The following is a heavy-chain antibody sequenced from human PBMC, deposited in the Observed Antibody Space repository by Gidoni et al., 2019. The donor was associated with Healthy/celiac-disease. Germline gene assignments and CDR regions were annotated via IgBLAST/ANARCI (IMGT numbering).Heavy chain of an antibody. V-gene: IGHV3-74*01. Sequence: EVQLVESGGGLVQPGGSLRLSCAASGFTFSSYWMHWVRQAPGKGLVWVSRINSDGSSTSYADSVKGRFTISRDNAKNTLYLQMNSLRAEDTAVYYCARGPAEWLLPPRYGMDVWGQGTTVTVSS. CDR2: INSDGSST. D-gene: IGHD3-3*01. CDR1: GFTFSSYW. J-gene: IGHJ6*02. CDR3: ARGPAEWLLPPRYGMDV.